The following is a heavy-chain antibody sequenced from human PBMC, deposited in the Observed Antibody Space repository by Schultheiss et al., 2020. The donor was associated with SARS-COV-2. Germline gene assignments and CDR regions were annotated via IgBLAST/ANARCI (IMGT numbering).Heavy chain of an antibody. CDR1: GGSISSSNW. CDR2: IYYSGST. Sequence: SETLSLTCAVSGGSISSSNWWSWVRQPPGKGLEWIGSIYYSGSTYYNPSLKSRVTISVDTSKNQFSLQLNSVTPEDTAVYYCASGGDSSGSIYYYGMDVWGQGTTVTVSS. D-gene: IGHD3-22*01. J-gene: IGHJ6*02. CDR3: ASGGDSSGSIYYYGMDV. V-gene: IGHV4-4*02.